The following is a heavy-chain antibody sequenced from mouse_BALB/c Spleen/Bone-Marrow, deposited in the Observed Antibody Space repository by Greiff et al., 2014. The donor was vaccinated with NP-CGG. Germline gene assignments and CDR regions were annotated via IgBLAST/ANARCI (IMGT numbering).Heavy chain of an antibody. CDR2: IDPANGNT. V-gene: IGHV14-3*02. CDR1: GFNIKDTY. J-gene: IGHJ3*01. CDR3: AAYYYGSSQFAY. Sequence: EVQLQESGAELVKPGASVKSSCTASGFNIKDTYMRWVKQRPEQGLEWIGRIDPANGNTKYDPKFQGKATITADTSSNTAYLQLSSLTSEDTAVYYCAAYYYGSSQFAYWGQGTLVTVSA. D-gene: IGHD1-1*01.